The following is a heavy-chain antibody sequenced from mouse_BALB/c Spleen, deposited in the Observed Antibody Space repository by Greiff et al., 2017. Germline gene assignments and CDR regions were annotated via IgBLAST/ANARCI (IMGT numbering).Heavy chain of an antibody. CDR1: GFSLTSYG. J-gene: IGHJ4*01. V-gene: IGHV2-2*02. CDR3: ARSPIYYDYDGRDYYAMDY. Sequence: VQLQQSGPGLVQPSQSLSITCTVSGFSLTSYGVHWVRQSPGKGLEWLGVIWSGGSTDYNAAFISRLSISKDNSKSQVFFKMNSLQANDTAIYYCARSPIYYDYDGRDYYAMDYWGQGTSVTVSS. D-gene: IGHD2-4*01. CDR2: IWSGGST.